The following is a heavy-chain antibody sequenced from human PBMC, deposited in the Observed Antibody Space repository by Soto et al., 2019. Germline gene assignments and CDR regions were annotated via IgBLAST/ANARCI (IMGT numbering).Heavy chain of an antibody. D-gene: IGHD3-22*01. J-gene: IGHJ4*02. CDR1: GFTLGEHY. CDR3: VRATFFSDSSGYTRCLDY. CDR2: SRDKPQGYST. Sequence: XGSLRLSCAGSGFTLGEHYIDWVRQAPGKGLEWVGRSRDKPQGYSTTYAASVKGRFTTSRDESKNSAYLQMNSLKTEDTAVYYCVRATFFSDSSGYTRCLDYWGQGTLVTVSS. V-gene: IGHV3-72*01.